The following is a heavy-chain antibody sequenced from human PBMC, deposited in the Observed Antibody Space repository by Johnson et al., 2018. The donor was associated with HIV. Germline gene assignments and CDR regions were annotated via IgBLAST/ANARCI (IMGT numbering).Heavy chain of an antibody. Sequence: EVQLVESGGGVVQHGRSLRLSCEASGFTFSSYGMHWVRQAPGKGLEWVANIKQDGSEKYYVDSVKGRFTISRDNAKNSLYLQMNSLRAEDTAVYYCATFGYTSGWIVTDDAFDVWGHGTLVTVSS. CDR3: ATFGYTSGWIVTDDAFDV. J-gene: IGHJ3*01. CDR2: IKQDGSEK. D-gene: IGHD6-19*01. V-gene: IGHV3-7*01. CDR1: GFTFSSYG.